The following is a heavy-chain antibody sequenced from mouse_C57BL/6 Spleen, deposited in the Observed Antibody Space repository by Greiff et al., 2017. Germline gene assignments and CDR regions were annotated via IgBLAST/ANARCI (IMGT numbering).Heavy chain of an antibody. CDR1: GFNIKDDY. CDR2: IDPENGDT. D-gene: IGHD1-1*01. J-gene: IGHJ4*01. V-gene: IGHV14-4*01. Sequence: VQLKQSGAELVRPGASVKLSCTASGFNIKDDYMHWVKQRPEQGLEWIGWIDPENGDTEYASKFQGKATITADTSSNTAYLQLSSLTSEDTAVYYCTTLAVVAPYAMDYWGQGTSVTVSS. CDR3: TTLAVVAPYAMDY.